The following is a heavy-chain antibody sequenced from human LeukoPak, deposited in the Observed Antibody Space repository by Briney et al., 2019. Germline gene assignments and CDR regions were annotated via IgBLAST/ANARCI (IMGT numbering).Heavy chain of an antibody. V-gene: IGHV3-64D*06. CDR2: ISSNGGST. J-gene: IGHJ4*02. CDR3: VKGELLWFGELEVFDY. Sequence: GGSLRLSCPASGFTFSSYAMHWVRQAPGKGLEYVSAISSNGGSTYYADSVKGRFTISRDNSKNTLYLQMSSLRAEDTAVYYCVKGELLWFGELEVFDYWGQGTLVTVSS. CDR1: GFTFSSYA. D-gene: IGHD3-10*01.